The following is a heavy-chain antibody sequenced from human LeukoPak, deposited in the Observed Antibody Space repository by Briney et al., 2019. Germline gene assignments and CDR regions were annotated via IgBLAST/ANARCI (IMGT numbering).Heavy chain of an antibody. V-gene: IGHV4-61*01. Sequence: SETLSLTCTVSGGSISSSSYYWSWIRQPPGKGLEWIGYIYYSGSTNYNPSLKSRVTISVDTSKNQFSLKLSSVTAADTAVYYCAREGVAGTGLDFWGQGTLVTVSS. J-gene: IGHJ4*02. CDR2: IYYSGST. CDR1: GGSISSSSYY. CDR3: AREGVAGTGLDF. D-gene: IGHD6-13*01.